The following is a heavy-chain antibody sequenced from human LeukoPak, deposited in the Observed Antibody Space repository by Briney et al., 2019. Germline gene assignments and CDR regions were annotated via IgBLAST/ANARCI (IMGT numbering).Heavy chain of an antibody. CDR3: ARTYYDFWSGYFGTVELYYFDY. Sequence: RPGGSLRLSCAASGFTFDDYGMSWVRQAPGKGLEWVSGINWNGGSTGYADSVKGRFTISRDNAKNSLYLQMNSLRAEDTALYYCARTYYDFWSGYFGTVELYYFDYWGQGTLVAVSS. CDR1: GFTFDDYG. J-gene: IGHJ4*02. CDR2: INWNGGST. V-gene: IGHV3-20*04. D-gene: IGHD3-3*01.